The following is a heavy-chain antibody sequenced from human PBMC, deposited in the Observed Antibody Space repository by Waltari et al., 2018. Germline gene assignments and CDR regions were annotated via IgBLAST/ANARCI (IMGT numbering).Heavy chain of an antibody. J-gene: IGHJ6*02. CDR2: ISYNGRNI. CDR1: EFTFSSSA. V-gene: IGHV3-30*04. D-gene: IGHD2-21*02. Sequence: QVQLVESGGGVVQSGRSLSLSCAASEFTFSSSAMVWVRQAPGKGLEWVAVISYNGRNIYYVDSVKGRFTISRDNSKKTVYLQMNSLRGEDTAVYYCVRDFCDRTYCHGMDVWGQGTTVTVSS. CDR3: VRDFCDRTYCHGMDV.